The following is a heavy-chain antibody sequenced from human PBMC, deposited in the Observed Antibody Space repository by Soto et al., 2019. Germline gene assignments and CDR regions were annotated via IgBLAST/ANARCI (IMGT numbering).Heavy chain of an antibody. V-gene: IGHV4-59*01. Sequence: PSETLSLTCTVSGGSISGSYWSWIRQTPGKVLEWVGYIHYSGSTNYNPFLKSRVTMSVDSAKNQFSLQLSSVTAADTAVYFCTPYRRHDAEGYSFDYWGQGALATVSS. CDR1: GGSISGSY. D-gene: IGHD2-15*01. CDR2: IHYSGST. CDR3: TPYRRHDAEGYSFDY. J-gene: IGHJ4*02.